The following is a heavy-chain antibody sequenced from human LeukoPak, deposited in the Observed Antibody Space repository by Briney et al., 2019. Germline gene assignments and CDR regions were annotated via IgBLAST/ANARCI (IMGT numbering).Heavy chain of an antibody. Sequence: HPGGSLRLSCAVSGFTFSSYEMNWVRQAPGKGLEWVSYISRSGTTIYYADSVKGRFTISRDNAKNSLYLQMNSLRAEDTAVYYCAREMHGDDDYWGQGTLATVSS. D-gene: IGHD4-17*01. CDR3: AREMHGDDDY. J-gene: IGHJ4*02. CDR1: GFTFSSYE. V-gene: IGHV3-48*03. CDR2: ISRSGTTI.